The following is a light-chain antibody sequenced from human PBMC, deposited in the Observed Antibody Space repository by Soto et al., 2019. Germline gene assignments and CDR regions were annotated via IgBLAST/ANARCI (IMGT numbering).Light chain of an antibody. CDR3: QQRSNWPRFT. CDR2: DVS. J-gene: IGKJ3*01. CDR1: QSVSSY. V-gene: IGKV3-11*01. Sequence: EIVLTQSPATLSLSPGERATLSCRASQSVSSYLALYQQKPGQAPRLLIYDVSNGATGIPASFSGSGSGTDCTLTISSLEPEDYAVYYCQQRSNWPRFTFGPGTKVDIK.